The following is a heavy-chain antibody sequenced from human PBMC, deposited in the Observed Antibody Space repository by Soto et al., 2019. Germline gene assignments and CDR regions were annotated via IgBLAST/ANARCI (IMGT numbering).Heavy chain of an antibody. V-gene: IGHV5-51*01. CDR2: IYPGDSDT. CDR1: GYSFTSYW. D-gene: IGHD3-22*01. CDR3: ARRFHEYYYDSSGFISGHYGMDV. Sequence: GESLKISCKGSGYSFTSYWIGWVRQMPGKGLEWMGIIYPGDSDTRYSPSFQGQVTISADKSISTAYLQWSSLKASDTAMYYCARRFHEYYYDSSGFISGHYGMDVWGQGTTVTVSS. J-gene: IGHJ6*02.